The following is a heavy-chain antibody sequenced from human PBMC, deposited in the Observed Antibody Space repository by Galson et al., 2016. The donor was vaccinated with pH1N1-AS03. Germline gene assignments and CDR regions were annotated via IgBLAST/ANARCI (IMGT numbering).Heavy chain of an antibody. CDR3: AKVGIEISSGWYGRFDF. V-gene: IGHV1-3*04. CDR2: LNTGTGDT. Sequence: SVKVSCKASGYSFISYAIHWVRQAPGQRPEWMGWLNTGTGDTIYSQKFQDRVTITRDTSASTAYMGLSRLRSEDTAVYYCAKVGIEISSGWYGRFDFWGQGTLVTVSS. D-gene: IGHD6-19*01. J-gene: IGHJ4*02. CDR1: GYSFISYA.